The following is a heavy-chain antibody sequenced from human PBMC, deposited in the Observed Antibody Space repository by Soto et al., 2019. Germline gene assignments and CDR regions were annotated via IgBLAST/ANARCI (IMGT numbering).Heavy chain of an antibody. CDR3: AAGYYYYYYYYGMDV. J-gene: IGHJ6*02. Sequence: SVKVSCKASGFTFTNSAVQWVRQARGQRLEWIGWIVVGSGNTDYAQKFQERVTITRDMSTTTAYMELSSLRSEDTAVYYCAAGYYYYYYYYGMDVWGQGTTVTVSS. CDR2: IVVGSGNT. D-gene: IGHD3-10*01. CDR1: GFTFTNSA. V-gene: IGHV1-58*01.